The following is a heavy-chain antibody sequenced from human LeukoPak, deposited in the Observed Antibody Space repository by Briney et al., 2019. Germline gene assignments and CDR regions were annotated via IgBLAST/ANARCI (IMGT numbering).Heavy chain of an antibody. CDR3: ARGAYNGSWYYY. J-gene: IGHJ4*02. CDR2: IDHSGTT. Sequence: SETLSPTXGVSGGSFSGYQWTWIRQSPGKGMEWIGQIDHSGTTNYDPSLKSRLTMSVDTSKNQFSLKLTSVTAADTAVYYCARGAYNGSWYYYWGQGALVTVSS. CDR1: GGSFSGYQ. D-gene: IGHD6-13*01. V-gene: IGHV4-34*01.